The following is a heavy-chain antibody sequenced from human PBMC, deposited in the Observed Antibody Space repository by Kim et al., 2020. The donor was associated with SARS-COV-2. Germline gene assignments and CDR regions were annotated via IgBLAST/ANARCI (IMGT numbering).Heavy chain of an antibody. J-gene: IGHJ3*02. V-gene: IGHV4-34*01. Sequence: NPSLKSRVTISKDTSKNQLSRKLNAVTAADTAAYYCARESSRGDDAYDIWGQGTMVTVSS. D-gene: IGHD3-10*01. CDR3: ARESSRGDDAYDI.